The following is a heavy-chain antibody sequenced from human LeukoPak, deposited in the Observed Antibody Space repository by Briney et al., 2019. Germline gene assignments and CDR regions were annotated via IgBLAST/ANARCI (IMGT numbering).Heavy chain of an antibody. CDR1: GFTFSSYS. J-gene: IGHJ6*02. Sequence: PGGSLRLSCAASGFTFSSYSMNWVRQAPGKGLEWVSSISSSSYYIYYADSVKGRFTISRDSAKNSLYLQMNSLRAEDTAVYYCARVEYSSSSGITYYYYDMDVWGQGTTVTVSS. V-gene: IGHV3-21*01. D-gene: IGHD6-6*01. CDR3: ARVEYSSSSGITYYYYDMDV. CDR2: ISSSSYYI.